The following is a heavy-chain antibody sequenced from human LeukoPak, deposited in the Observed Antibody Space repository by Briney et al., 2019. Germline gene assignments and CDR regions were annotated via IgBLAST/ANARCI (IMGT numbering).Heavy chain of an antibody. CDR2: INHSGST. J-gene: IGHJ4*02. V-gene: IGHV4-34*01. Sequence: PSETLSLTCAVYGGSFSGYYWSWIRQPPWKGLEWIGEINHSGSTNYNPSLKSRVTISVDTSKNQFSLKLSSVTAADTAVYYCARGRQVKKIAARPLDYWGQGTLVTVSS. CDR1: GGSFSGYY. D-gene: IGHD6-6*01. CDR3: ARGRQVKKIAARPLDY.